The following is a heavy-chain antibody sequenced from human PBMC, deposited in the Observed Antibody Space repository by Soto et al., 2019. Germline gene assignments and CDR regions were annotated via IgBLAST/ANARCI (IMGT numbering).Heavy chain of an antibody. CDR3: AREEMATTNYYYYGMDV. CDR2: INPNSGGT. V-gene: IGHV1-2*02. D-gene: IGHD5-12*01. Sequence: QVQLVQSGAEVKKPGASVKVSCKASGYTFTGYYMHWVRQAPGQGLEWMGWINPNSGGTNYAQKFQGRVTMTRDTSISTANKELSRLRSEDTAVYYWAREEMATTNYYYYGMDVWGKGTTVTVSS. CDR1: GYTFTGYY. J-gene: IGHJ6*04.